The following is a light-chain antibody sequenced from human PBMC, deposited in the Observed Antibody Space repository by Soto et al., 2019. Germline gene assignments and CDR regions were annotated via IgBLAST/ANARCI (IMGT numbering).Light chain of an antibody. Sequence: QSVLTQPASVSGSPGQSITISCTGTSGDIGGYKFVSWYQQHSGKAPKLIIYDVTSRPSGISDRFSGSKSGNSASLTISGLQAEDEADYFCSSYTNSGTFDVFGAGTKLTVL. J-gene: IGLJ1*01. V-gene: IGLV2-14*03. CDR3: SSYTNSGTFDV. CDR2: DVT. CDR1: SGDIGGYKF.